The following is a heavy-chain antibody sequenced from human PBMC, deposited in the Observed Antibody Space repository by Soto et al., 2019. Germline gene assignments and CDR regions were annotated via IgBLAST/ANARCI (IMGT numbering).Heavy chain of an antibody. Sequence: QAQLQESGPGLVKPSGTLSLTCAVSSGSISSSNWWSWVRQPPGKGLEWIGEVYHSGSTNYNPSLKSRVTISVDKSKTQFSLELSSVTAADTAVYDCARLLWFGEWQGPFDYWGQGTLVTVSS. CDR1: SGSISSSNW. J-gene: IGHJ4*02. CDR2: VYHSGST. D-gene: IGHD3-10*01. V-gene: IGHV4-4*02. CDR3: ARLLWFGEWQGPFDY.